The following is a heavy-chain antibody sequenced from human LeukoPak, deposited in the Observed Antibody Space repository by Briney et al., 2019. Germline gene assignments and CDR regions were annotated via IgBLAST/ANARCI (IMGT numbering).Heavy chain of an antibody. J-gene: IGHJ4*02. CDR1: GYTFTGYY. V-gene: IGHV1-2*04. CDR2: INPNSGGT. CDR3: ARDRSSSYTIDY. Sequence: ASVTVSCKASGYTFTGYYMHWVRQAPGQGLKWMGWINPNSGGTNYAQKFQGWVTMTRDTSISTAYMELSRLRSDDTAGYYCARDRSSSYTIDYWGQGTLVTVSS. D-gene: IGHD2-2*02.